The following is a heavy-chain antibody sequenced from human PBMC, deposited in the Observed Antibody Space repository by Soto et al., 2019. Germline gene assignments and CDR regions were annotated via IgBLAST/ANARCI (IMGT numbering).Heavy chain of an antibody. CDR2: ISYDGSNK. V-gene: IGHV3-30*18. J-gene: IGHJ4*02. D-gene: IGHD6-13*01. Sequence: QVQLVESGGGVVQPGRSLRLSCAASGFTFSSYGMHWVRQAPGKGREWVAVISYDGSNKYYADSVKGRFTISRDNSKNTLYLQMNSLRAEDTAVYYCAKAGGIAAAGYYFDYWGQGTLVTVSS. CDR1: GFTFSSYG. CDR3: AKAGGIAAAGYYFDY.